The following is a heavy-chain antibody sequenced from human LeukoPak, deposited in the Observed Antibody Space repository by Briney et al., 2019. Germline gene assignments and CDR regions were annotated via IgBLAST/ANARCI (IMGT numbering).Heavy chain of an antibody. D-gene: IGHD2/OR15-2a*01. J-gene: IGHJ4*02. V-gene: IGHV3-66*01. CDR1: GFSVSNDY. Sequence: SGGSLRLSCAASGFSVSNDYMSWVRQAPGKGLEWVSVIYSGGGKTYYADSVKGRFTISRDNAKNTVYLQMNSLRAEDTAVYYCVSFYETYWGRGTLVTVSS. CDR3: VSFYETY. CDR2: IYSGGGKT.